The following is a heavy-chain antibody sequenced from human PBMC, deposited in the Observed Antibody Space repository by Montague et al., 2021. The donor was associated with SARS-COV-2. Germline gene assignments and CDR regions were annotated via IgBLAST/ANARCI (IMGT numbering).Heavy chain of an antibody. CDR3: TSGREGNYNVMDV. V-gene: IGHV6-1*01. D-gene: IGHD1-1*01. CDR2: TYYRSKWYN. CDR1: GDSVSSHSAT. J-gene: IGHJ6*02. Sequence: CAISGDSVSSHSATWNWVRQSPSRGLEWLGRTYYRSKWYNDYAVSVRGRVTINPDTSKNQFSLRLNSVTPEDTAIYYCTSGREGNYNVMDVWGQGTTVTVSS.